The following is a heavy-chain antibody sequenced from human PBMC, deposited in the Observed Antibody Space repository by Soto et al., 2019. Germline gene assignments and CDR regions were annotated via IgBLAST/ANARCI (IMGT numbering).Heavy chain of an antibody. CDR3: AREGYCSGGSCYSKFDYYYYGMDV. CDR1: GYTFTSYG. V-gene: IGHV1-18*04. D-gene: IGHD2-15*01. Sequence: GASVKVSCKASGYTFTSYGISWVRQAPGQGLEWMGWISAYNGNTNYAQKLQGRVTMTTDTSTSTAYMELRSLRSDDTAVYYCAREGYCSGGSCYSKFDYYYYGMDVWGQGTTVTVSS. J-gene: IGHJ6*02. CDR2: ISAYNGNT.